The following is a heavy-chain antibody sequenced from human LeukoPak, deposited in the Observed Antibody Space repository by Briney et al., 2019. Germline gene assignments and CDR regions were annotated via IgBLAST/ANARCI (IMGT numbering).Heavy chain of an antibody. Sequence: ASVKVSCKASGYTFTGYYMHWVRQAPGQGLEWMGWINPNSGGTNYAQKFQGRVTMTRDTSISTAYMELSRLRSDDTAVYYCASRRQRLVPKYYYYYYGMDVWGQGTTVTVSS. CDR3: ASRRQRLVPKYYYYYYGMDV. V-gene: IGHV1-2*02. CDR2: INPNSGGT. CDR1: GYTFTGYY. J-gene: IGHJ6*02. D-gene: IGHD6-13*01.